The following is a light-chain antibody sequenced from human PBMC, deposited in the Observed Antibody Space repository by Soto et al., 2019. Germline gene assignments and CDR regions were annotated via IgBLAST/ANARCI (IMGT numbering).Light chain of an antibody. V-gene: IGKV3-11*01. J-gene: IGKJ5*01. CDR1: QSISIN. Sequence: EIVMTQSPATLSVSPGERAILSCRASQSISINLAWYQQKPGRAPRLLIYAASNRATGIPARFSGGGSGTDFTLTISSLEPEDFAVYYCQQRSNWPPLISFGQGTRLEIK. CDR2: AAS. CDR3: QQRSNWPPLIS.